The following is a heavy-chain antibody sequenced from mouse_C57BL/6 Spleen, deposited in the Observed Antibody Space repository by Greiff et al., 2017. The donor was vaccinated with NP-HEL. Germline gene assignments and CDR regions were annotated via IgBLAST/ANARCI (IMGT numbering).Heavy chain of an antibody. CDR1: GYTFTSYW. CDR3: ARWSDWYFDV. V-gene: IGHV1-69*01. CDR2: IDPSDSYT. J-gene: IGHJ1*03. Sequence: QVQLKQPGAELVMPGASVKLSCKASGYTFTSYWMHWVKQRPGQGLEWIGEIDPSDSYTNYNQKFKGKSTLTVDKSSSTAYMQLSSLTSEDSAVYYCARWSDWYFDVWGTGTTVTVSS.